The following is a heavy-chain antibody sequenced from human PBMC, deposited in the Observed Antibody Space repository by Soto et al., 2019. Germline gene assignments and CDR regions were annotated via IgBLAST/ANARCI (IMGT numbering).Heavy chain of an antibody. J-gene: IGHJ6*02. CDR3: ARDQNGYYYYGMDV. CDR2: INAGNGNT. Sequence: QVQLVQSGAEEKKPGASVKVSCKASGYTFTSYAMHWVRQAPGQRLEWMGWINAGNGNTKYSQKFQGRVTITRDTSASTAYMELSSLRSEDTAVYYCARDQNGYYYYGMDVWGQGTTVTVSS. CDR1: GYTFTSYA. V-gene: IGHV1-3*05.